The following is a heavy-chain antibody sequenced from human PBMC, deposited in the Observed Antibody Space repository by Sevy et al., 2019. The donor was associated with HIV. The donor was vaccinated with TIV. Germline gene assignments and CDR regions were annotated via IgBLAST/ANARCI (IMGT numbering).Heavy chain of an antibody. V-gene: IGHV4-59*08. CDR3: AGENAWGRGYS. J-gene: IGHJ4*02. D-gene: IGHD1-26*01. CDR1: GGSITSLY. Sequence: SETLSLTCTVSGGSITSLYWNWIRQPPGKGLEWIANINYNGHINYNPALKSRVTISLDTSKNQFSRRLSSVTAADTAMYYCAGENAWGRGYSWGQGTLVTVSS. CDR2: INYNGHI.